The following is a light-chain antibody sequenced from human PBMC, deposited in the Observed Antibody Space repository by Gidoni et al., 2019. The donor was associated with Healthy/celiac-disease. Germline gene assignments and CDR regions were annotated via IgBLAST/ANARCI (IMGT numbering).Light chain of an antibody. CDR2: GAS. CDR1: QSVSSSY. V-gene: IGKV3-20*01. Sequence: IALTQSPGTLSLSPGERATLSCRAGQSVSSSYLTWYQQKPGQAPRLLIYGASSRATGIPDRFSGSGSGTDFTLTISRLEPEDFAVYYCQQYSSSPLWTFGQXTKVEIK. CDR3: QQYSSSPLWT. J-gene: IGKJ1*01.